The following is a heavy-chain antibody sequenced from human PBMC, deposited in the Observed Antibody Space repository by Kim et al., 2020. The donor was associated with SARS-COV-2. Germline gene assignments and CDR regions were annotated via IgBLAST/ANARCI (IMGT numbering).Heavy chain of an antibody. CDR1: GGSFSGYY. CDR2: INHSGST. J-gene: IGHJ6*02. Sequence: SETLSLTCAVYGGSFSGYYWSWIRQPPGKGLEWIGEINHSGSTNYNPSLKSRVTISVDTSKNQFSLKLSSVTAADTAVYYCARVPTYYYGSGSYSRYYYYGMDVWGQGTTVTVS. V-gene: IGHV4-34*01. D-gene: IGHD3-10*01. CDR3: ARVPTYYYGSGSYSRYYYYGMDV.